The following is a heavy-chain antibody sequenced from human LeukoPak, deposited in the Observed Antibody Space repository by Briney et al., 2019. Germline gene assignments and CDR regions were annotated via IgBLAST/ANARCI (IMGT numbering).Heavy chain of an antibody. CDR2: VNPGDSDT. J-gene: IGHJ4*02. V-gene: IGHV5-51*01. D-gene: IGHD5-18*01. Sequence: GESLKISCKVSGSSFTTYWIGWVRQMPGKGLEWMAIVNPGDSDTTYSPSFQGQVTISADKSINTAYLQWSSLKASDTAMYYCARLKGSYGYPGDYWGQGTLVTVSS. CDR1: GSSFTTYW. CDR3: ARLKGSYGYPGDY.